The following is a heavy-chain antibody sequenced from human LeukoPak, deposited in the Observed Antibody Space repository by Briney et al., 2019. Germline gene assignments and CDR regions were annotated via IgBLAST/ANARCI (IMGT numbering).Heavy chain of an antibody. D-gene: IGHD3-10*01. V-gene: IGHV3-23*01. Sequence: GGSLRLSCSASGFTFSSYVMTWVRQAPGQGLEWVSAISGSGDDTYYADSAKGRFTISRDNSKNTLYPQMNSLRAEDTAVYYCAKKEAMIRGVPYYYDFWGQGTLVTVSS. CDR1: GFTFSSYV. CDR3: AKKEAMIRGVPYYYDF. J-gene: IGHJ4*02. CDR2: ISGSGDDT.